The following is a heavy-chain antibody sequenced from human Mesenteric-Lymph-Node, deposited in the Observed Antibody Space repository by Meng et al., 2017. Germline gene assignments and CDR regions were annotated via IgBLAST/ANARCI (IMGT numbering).Heavy chain of an antibody. J-gene: IGHJ4*02. CDR2: ISYDGSNK. CDR3: ARDPLWFGEPGVSQFDY. CDR1: GFTFSSYA. V-gene: IGHV3-30*04. Sequence: GGSLRLSCAASGFTFSSYAMHWVRQAPGKGLEWVAVISYDGSNKYYADSVKGRFTISRDNSKNTLYLQMNSLRAEDTAVYYCARDPLWFGEPGVSQFDYWGQGTLVTVSS. D-gene: IGHD3-10*01.